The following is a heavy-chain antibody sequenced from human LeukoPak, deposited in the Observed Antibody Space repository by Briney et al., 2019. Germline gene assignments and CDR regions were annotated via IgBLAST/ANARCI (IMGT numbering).Heavy chain of an antibody. CDR1: GFTFSSYA. CDR2: ISGSGGST. CDR3: VRDAPRTSGWYERGRNYYGMDV. Sequence: GGSLRLSCAASGFTFSSYAMSWVRQAPGKGLEWVSAISGSGGSTYYADSVKGRFTISRDNSKNTLYLQMNSLRAEDTAVYYCVRDAPRTSGWYERGRNYYGMDVWGQGTTVTVSS. D-gene: IGHD6-19*01. V-gene: IGHV3-23*01. J-gene: IGHJ6*02.